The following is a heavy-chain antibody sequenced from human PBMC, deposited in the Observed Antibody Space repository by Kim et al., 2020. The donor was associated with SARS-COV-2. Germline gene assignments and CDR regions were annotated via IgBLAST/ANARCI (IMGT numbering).Heavy chain of an antibody. V-gene: IGHV1-46*01. D-gene: IGHD1-1*01. J-gene: IGHJ6*02. CDR1: GYTFTSYY. CDR2: INPSGGST. Sequence: ASVKVSCKASGYTFTSYYMHWVRQAPGQGLEWMGIINPSGGSTNYAKKCQGRVTLTRDTSTSTVYMELSSLRFEDTAVYYCARDYGGRWTYGLDDWGQGTTVTVSS. CDR3: ARDYGGRWTYGLDD.